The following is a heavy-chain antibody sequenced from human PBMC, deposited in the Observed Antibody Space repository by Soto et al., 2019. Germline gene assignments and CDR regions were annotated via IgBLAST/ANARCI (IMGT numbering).Heavy chain of an antibody. V-gene: IGHV3-9*01. CDR1: GFTFDDYA. Sequence: EVQLVESGGGLVQPGRSLRLSCAASGFTFDDYAMHWVRQAPGKGLEWVSGISGNSGSIGYADSGKGRFTISRDNAKNSLYLQMNSLRAEDTALYYCAKDEANSWTAAKTDWGQGTLVTVSS. D-gene: IGHD6-13*01. J-gene: IGHJ4*02. CDR2: ISGNSGSI. CDR3: AKDEANSWTAAKTD.